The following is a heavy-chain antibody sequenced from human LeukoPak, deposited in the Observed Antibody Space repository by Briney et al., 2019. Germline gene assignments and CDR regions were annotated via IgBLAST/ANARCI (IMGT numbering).Heavy chain of an antibody. D-gene: IGHD2-2*01. CDR3: ALRLYCSSTSCSPGAFDI. Sequence: SETLSLTCTVSGGSISSYYWSWVRQPPGKGLEWIGCIYYSGSTNYNPSLKSRVTISVDTSKNQFSLKLSSVTAADTAVYYCALRLYCSSTSCSPGAFDIWGQGTMVTVSS. J-gene: IGHJ3*02. CDR1: GGSISSYY. V-gene: IGHV4-59*01. CDR2: IYYSGST.